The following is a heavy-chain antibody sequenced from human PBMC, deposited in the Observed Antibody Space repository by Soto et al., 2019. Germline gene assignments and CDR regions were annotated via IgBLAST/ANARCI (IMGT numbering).Heavy chain of an antibody. D-gene: IGHD6-13*01. J-gene: IGHJ6*02. Sequence: SEALSVTCTVSVGSISFYYWLWMRQPPGKGLEWIGYTYYSGSTNYNPSPKRRVTISVDTSKNQFSLKLSSVTAADTAVYYCARVVSVGSSPYYYYGMDVWGQGTTVTVSS. CDR3: ARVVSVGSSPYYYYGMDV. V-gene: IGHV4-59*01. CDR2: TYYSGST. CDR1: VGSISFYY.